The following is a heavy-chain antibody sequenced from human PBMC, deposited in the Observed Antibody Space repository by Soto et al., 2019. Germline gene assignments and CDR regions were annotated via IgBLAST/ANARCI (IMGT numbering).Heavy chain of an antibody. CDR1: GFTFSSYA. CDR2: ISYDGSNK. J-gene: IGHJ4*02. Sequence: XGSLRLSCSASGFTFSSYAMHWVRQAPGKGLEWVAVISYDGSNKYYADSVKGRFTISRDNSKNTLYLQMNSLRAEDTAVYYCARDGTLGFDYWGQGTLVTVSS. V-gene: IGHV3-30-3*01. D-gene: IGHD1-26*01. CDR3: ARDGTLGFDY.